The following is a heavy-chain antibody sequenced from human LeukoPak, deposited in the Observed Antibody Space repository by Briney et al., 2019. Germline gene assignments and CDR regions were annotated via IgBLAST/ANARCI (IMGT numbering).Heavy chain of an antibody. CDR1: GYTFTNYA. J-gene: IGHJ4*02. D-gene: IGHD4/OR15-4a*01. CDR3: ARKGSNGAIDY. V-gene: IGHV1-3*01. CDR2: INAGNANT. Sequence: ASVKVSCRTSGYTFTNYAIHWVRQAPGQRLEWMGWINAGNANTKYSQKFQGRVTITRDTSASTAYMELSSLRSEDTAVYYCARKGSNGAIDYWGQGTLVTVSS.